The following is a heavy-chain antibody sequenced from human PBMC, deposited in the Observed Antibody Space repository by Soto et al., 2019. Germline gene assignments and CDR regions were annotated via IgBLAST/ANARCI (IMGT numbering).Heavy chain of an antibody. CDR1: GGSIRRSSYY. J-gene: IGHJ5*02. CDR3: ASAGHSSSPDGANRFDP. Sequence: PSETLSRTCTLSGGSIRRSSYYWTWIRQPPGQGLEWIGYIYYSGSTYYNPSLKSRLTISVDTSRKQFSLQLSSVTATDAAVYYSASAGHSSSPDGANRFDPWGQGTLVTVSS. D-gene: IGHD6-6*01. V-gene: IGHV4-31*02. CDR2: IYYSGST.